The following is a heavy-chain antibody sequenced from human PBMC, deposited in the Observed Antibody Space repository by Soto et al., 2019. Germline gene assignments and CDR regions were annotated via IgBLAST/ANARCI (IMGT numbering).Heavy chain of an antibody. CDR2: TYYRSKWYN. CDR1: GDSVSSNSAA. CDR3: ARTLSSSAENWFDP. V-gene: IGHV6-1*01. D-gene: IGHD6-6*01. Sequence: PSQTLSLTCAISGDSVSSNSAAWNWIRQSPSRGLEWLGRTYYRSKWYNDYAVSVRSRITINPDTSKNQFSLQLNSVTPEDTAVYFCARTLSSSAENWFDPWGQGTLVTVSS. J-gene: IGHJ5*02.